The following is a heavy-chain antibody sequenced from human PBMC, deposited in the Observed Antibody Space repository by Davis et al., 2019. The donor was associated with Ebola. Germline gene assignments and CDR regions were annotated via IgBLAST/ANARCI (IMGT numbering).Heavy chain of an antibody. CDR2: ISSDSDYI. V-gene: IGHV3-21*01. D-gene: IGHD3-3*01. CDR3: ARDRFSGSFDY. Sequence: PGGSLRLSCAASGFTFSTYSMSWVRQAPGKGLEWVSSISSDSDYIYYADSVKGRFTISRDNSQNTLYLQMNSLRAEDTAVYYCARDRFSGSFDYWGQGTLVTVSS. J-gene: IGHJ4*02. CDR1: GFTFSTYS.